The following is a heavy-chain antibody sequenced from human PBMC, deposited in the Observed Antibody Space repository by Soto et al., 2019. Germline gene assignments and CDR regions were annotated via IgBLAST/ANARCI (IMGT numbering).Heavy chain of an antibody. Sequence: PGASLKISCQGSGYSFSNYWIGWVRQMPGKGLEWMGIIYPGDSDTRHSPSFQGQVTFSADKSISTAYLQWSSLKASDTAMYYCARHYNTEAFDIWGQGTMVTVSS. CDR2: IYPGDSDT. D-gene: IGHD1-20*01. CDR3: ARHYNTEAFDI. CDR1: GYSFSNYW. V-gene: IGHV5-51*01. J-gene: IGHJ3*02.